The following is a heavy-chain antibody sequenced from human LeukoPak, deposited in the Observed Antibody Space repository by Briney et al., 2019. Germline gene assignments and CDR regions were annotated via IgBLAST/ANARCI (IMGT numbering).Heavy chain of an antibody. J-gene: IGHJ6*03. CDR3: ATPPPGYSFSNHYYYMDV. CDR2: IIPIFGTV. CDR1: GGTINDYA. V-gene: IGHV1-69*15. D-gene: IGHD1-1*01. Sequence: ASVKVSCKPSGGTINDYAVYWVRQAPGQGLEWMARIIPIFGTVNYAQNFQDRLTISADQSTNTAHMELSSLKYEDTAIYYCATPPPGYSFSNHYYYMDVWGNGTTVTVSS.